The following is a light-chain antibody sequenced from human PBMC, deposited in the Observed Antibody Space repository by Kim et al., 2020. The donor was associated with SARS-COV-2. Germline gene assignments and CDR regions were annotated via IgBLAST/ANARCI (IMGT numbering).Light chain of an antibody. V-gene: IGKV1-17*01. Sequence: ASVGDRVTTTCRASQDITNDLGWYQQKPGESPKLLIYAASNLQSEVPSRFSGSGSGTEFNLTISSLQPEDFATYYCLQYTDFPWTFGQGTKVDIK. CDR1: QDITND. J-gene: IGKJ1*01. CDR2: AAS. CDR3: LQYTDFPWT.